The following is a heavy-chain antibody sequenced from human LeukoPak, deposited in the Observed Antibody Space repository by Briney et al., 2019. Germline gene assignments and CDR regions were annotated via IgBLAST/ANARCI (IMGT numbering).Heavy chain of an antibody. CDR1: GYTFTSYY. CDR3: ARDGGRITMVRGVKISGGFQH. Sequence: ASVKVSCKASGYTFTSYYMHWVRQAPGQGLEWMGIINPSGGSTSYAQKFQGRVTMTRDTSTSTVYMELSSLRSEDTAVYYCARDGGRITMVRGVKISGGFQHWGQGTLVTVSS. D-gene: IGHD3-10*01. J-gene: IGHJ1*01. CDR2: INPSGGST. V-gene: IGHV1-46*01.